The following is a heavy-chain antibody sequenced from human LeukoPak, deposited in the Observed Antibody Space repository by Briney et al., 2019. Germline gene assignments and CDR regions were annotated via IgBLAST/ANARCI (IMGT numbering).Heavy chain of an antibody. V-gene: IGHV4-4*07. J-gene: IGHJ4*02. CDR1: GDSISSYY. CDR3: ARGQGTVTTH. D-gene: IGHD4-17*01. Sequence: SETLSLTCTVSGDSISSYYWSWIRQPAGKGLEWIGLIYTSGSTNYNPSLKSRVTMSLDTSKNQFSLRLTSVTAADTAVYYCARGQGTVTTHWGQGTLVTVSS. CDR2: IYTSGST.